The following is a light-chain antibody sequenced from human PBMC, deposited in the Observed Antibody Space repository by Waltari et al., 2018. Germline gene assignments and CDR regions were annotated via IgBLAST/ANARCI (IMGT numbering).Light chain of an antibody. CDR3: QHYLRLPVT. Sequence: EIVLTQFPGTLSLSLGERATVSCRASQSVSRALDWDQQKPGQAPRLLIYGASTRDTGIPDRFSGSGSGTDFSLTISRLEPDDFAVYYCQHYLRLPVTFGQGTTVEI. CDR1: QSVSRA. CDR2: GAS. V-gene: IGKV3-20*01. J-gene: IGKJ1*01.